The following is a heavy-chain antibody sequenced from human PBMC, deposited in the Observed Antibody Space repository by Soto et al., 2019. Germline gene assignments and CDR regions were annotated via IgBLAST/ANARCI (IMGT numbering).Heavy chain of an antibody. Sequence: GASVEVSCKASGYTFTSYDINWVRQATGQGLEWMGWMNPNSGNTGYAQKFQGRVTMTRNTSISTAYMEVSSLRSDGTAGYYCAKGRWLRLRGQYYYGMDVWGQGTTVTVSS. CDR1: GYTFTSYD. V-gene: IGHV1-8*01. CDR3: AKGRWLRLRGQYYYGMDV. CDR2: MNPNSGNT. D-gene: IGHD6-19*01. J-gene: IGHJ6*02.